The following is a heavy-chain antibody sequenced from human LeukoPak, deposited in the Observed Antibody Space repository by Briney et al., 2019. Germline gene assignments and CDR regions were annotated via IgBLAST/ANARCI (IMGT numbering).Heavy chain of an antibody. J-gene: IGHJ2*01. CDR3: ATAMNFGHFDL. CDR1: GFNVNNKY. D-gene: IGHD2-2*01. V-gene: IGHV3-53*01. CDR2: IYAGGGT. Sequence: GGSLRLSCAASGFNVNNKYMTWVRQTPARGLEWVSVIYAGGGTYYADFVQGRFTISRDNSKNTLFLAMNSLGIDDTAVYYCATAMNFGHFDLWGRGTLVAVSS.